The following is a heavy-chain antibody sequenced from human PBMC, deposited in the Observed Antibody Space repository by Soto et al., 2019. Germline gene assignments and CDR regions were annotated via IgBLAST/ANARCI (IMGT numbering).Heavy chain of an antibody. CDR3: ARDRIPTGMDV. CDR1: GYTFTSYG. V-gene: IGHV1-18*01. CDR2: ISAYNGNT. J-gene: IGHJ6*02. Sequence: ASVKVSCKASGYTFTSYGISWVRQAPGQGLEWMGWISAYNGNTSYAQKLQGRVTMTTDTSTSTAYMELRSLRAEDTAVYYCARDRIPTGMDVWGQGTTVTVSS.